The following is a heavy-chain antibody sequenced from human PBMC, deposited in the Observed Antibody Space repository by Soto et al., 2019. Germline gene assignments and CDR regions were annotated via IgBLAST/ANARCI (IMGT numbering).Heavy chain of an antibody. Sequence: QVQLVQSGAEVKKPGSSVKVSCKASEGTFSSYAISWVRQAPGQGLEWMGGIIPIFGTADYAQKFQGRVTITADESTSTAYMELSSLRSEDTAVYYCARAVAGGVYYYYGMDVWGQGTTVTVSS. J-gene: IGHJ6*02. D-gene: IGHD6-19*01. V-gene: IGHV1-69*12. CDR1: EGTFSSYA. CDR2: IIPIFGTA. CDR3: ARAVAGGVYYYYGMDV.